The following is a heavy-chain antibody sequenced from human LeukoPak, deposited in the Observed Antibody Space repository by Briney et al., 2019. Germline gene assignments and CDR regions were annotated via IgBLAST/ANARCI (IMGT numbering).Heavy chain of an antibody. CDR1: GFTFSNYG. CDR2: ITGSGTT. V-gene: IGHV3-23*01. D-gene: IGHD2-8*01. Sequence: GGTLRLSCAASGFTFSNYGMNWVRQAPGKGPEWVSGITGSGTTYYADSVKGRFTISRDNSKNTLYLQMNSLRAEDTAVYYCAKVREMVYDVHAFDIWGRGTMVTVSS. J-gene: IGHJ3*02. CDR3: AKVREMVYDVHAFDI.